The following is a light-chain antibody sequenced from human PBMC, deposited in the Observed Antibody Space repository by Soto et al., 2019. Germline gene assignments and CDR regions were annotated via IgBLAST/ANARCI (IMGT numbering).Light chain of an antibody. Sequence: DIQLTQSPSSLSASVGDRVAMSCRGSQSISSWLAWYQQKPGKAPKLLIYDASSLESGVPSRFSGSGSGTEFTLTISSLQPDDFATYYCQQYNSYSPWTFGQGTTV. CDR1: QSISSW. CDR2: DAS. V-gene: IGKV1-5*01. CDR3: QQYNSYSPWT. J-gene: IGKJ1*01.